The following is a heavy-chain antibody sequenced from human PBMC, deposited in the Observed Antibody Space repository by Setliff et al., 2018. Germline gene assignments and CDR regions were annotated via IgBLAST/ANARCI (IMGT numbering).Heavy chain of an antibody. Sequence: SETLSLTCTVSGGSFTSGSFYWSWIRQPAGKKLEWIGRIHASGSPDYNPSFKSRVTISRDTSTNQFSLKLGSVTAADTAVYYCARDRTAYSYGLDVWGQGTTVTVSS. CDR2: IHASGSP. J-gene: IGHJ6*02. CDR1: GGSFTSGSFY. V-gene: IGHV4-61*02. CDR3: ARDRTAYSYGLDV. D-gene: IGHD5-18*01.